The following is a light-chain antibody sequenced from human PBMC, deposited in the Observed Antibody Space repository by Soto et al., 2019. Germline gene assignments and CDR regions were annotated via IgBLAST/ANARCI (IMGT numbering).Light chain of an antibody. J-gene: IGLJ1*01. CDR3: SSYAGSSNYV. V-gene: IGLV2-8*01. CDR1: SSDVGSYKY. Sequence: QSALTQPPSASGSPGQSVTISCTGTSSDVGSYKYVSWYQQRPGKAPKLIIYEVNKRPSGVPARFSGSKSGNTASLAVSGLQAEDEAVYYCSSYAGSSNYVFGSGTKVTVL. CDR2: EVN.